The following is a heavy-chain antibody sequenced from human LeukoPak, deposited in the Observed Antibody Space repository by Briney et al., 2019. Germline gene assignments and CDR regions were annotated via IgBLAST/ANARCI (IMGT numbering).Heavy chain of an antibody. CDR2: IIPILGTT. CDR3: ARDVSDELRAALYNWFDP. D-gene: IGHD2-15*01. J-gene: IGHJ5*02. Sequence: SVKVSCKASGGTFITYAISWVRQAPGQGLEWMGGIIPILGTTNYAQKFQGRVTITTDESTSTAYMEVSSLRSEDTAMYYCARDVSDELRAALYNWFDPGGQGTLVTVSS. CDR1: GGTFITYA. V-gene: IGHV1-69*05.